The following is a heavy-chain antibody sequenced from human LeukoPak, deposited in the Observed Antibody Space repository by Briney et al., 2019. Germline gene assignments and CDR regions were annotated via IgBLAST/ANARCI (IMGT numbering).Heavy chain of an antibody. V-gene: IGHV4-59*01. D-gene: IGHD1-1*01. CDR1: GGSISSYY. Sequence: SETLSLTCTVSGGSISSYYWRWIRQPPGKGLEWIGYIYYSGSTNYNPSLKSRVTISVDTSKNQFSLKLSSVTAADTAVYYCARAPLDHWRQNWYFDLWGRGTLVTVSS. J-gene: IGHJ2*01. CDR3: ARAPLDHWRQNWYFDL. CDR2: IYYSGST.